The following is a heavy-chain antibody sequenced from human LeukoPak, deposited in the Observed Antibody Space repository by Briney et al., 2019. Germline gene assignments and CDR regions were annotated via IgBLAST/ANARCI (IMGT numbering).Heavy chain of an antibody. V-gene: IGHV3-74*01. Sequence: GVSLRLSCSASGFTFSKYLVDWLPQAPGKGLVVVSRISTDWGSTIYPDPLRTRFTISRRNRKTTLYLQMISLRAADTAVYYCASYLTSIPSGIDVWGQGTTVTVS. CDR3: ASYLTSIPSGIDV. CDR1: GFTFSKYL. J-gene: IGHJ6*02. D-gene: IGHD2/OR15-2a*01. CDR2: ISTDWGST.